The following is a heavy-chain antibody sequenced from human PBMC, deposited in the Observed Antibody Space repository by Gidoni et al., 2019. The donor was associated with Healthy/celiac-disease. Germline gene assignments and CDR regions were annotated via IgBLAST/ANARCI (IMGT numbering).Heavy chain of an antibody. CDR1: GFTFSSYA. V-gene: IGHV3-23*01. CDR3: AKASYYYDSSGYH. CDR2: SSGSGGST. Sequence: EVQLLESGGGLVQPGGSLRLSCAASGFTFSSYAMSWVRQAPGKGLEWVSASSGSGGSTYYADSVKGRFTISRDNSKNTLYLQMNSLRAEDTAVYYCAKASYYYDSSGYHWGQGTLVTVSS. D-gene: IGHD3-22*01. J-gene: IGHJ4*02.